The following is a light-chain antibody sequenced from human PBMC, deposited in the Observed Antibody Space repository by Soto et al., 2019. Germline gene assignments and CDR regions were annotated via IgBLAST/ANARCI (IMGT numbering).Light chain of an antibody. CDR1: QSINTY. J-gene: IGKJ2*01. CDR3: QQRTNWPPYT. V-gene: IGKV3-11*01. CDR2: EAS. Sequence: EIVLTQSPATLSLSPGERATLSCRASQSINTYLAWYQQRPGQVPRLLIYEASNRATGIPGRFSGSGSVTDFTLTISSLEFEDSAVYYCQQRTNWPPYTFGQGTKLEIK.